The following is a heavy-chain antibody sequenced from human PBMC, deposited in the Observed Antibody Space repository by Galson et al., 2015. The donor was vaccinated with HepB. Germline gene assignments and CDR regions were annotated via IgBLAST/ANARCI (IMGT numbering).Heavy chain of an antibody. Sequence: QSGAEVKKPGESLKISCKGSGYSFTSYWIGWVRQMPGKGLEWMGIIYPGDSDTRYSPSFQGQVTISADKSISTAYLQWSSLKASDTAMYYCARQIEAGSGWDARSVALDYWGQGTLVTVSS. D-gene: IGHD6-19*01. V-gene: IGHV5-51*01. CDR2: IYPGDSDT. CDR3: ARQIEAGSGWDARSVALDY. CDR1: GYSFTSYW. J-gene: IGHJ4*02.